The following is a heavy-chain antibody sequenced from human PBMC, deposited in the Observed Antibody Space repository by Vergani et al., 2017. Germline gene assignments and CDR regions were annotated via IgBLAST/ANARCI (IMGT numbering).Heavy chain of an antibody. Sequence: QVQLQESGPGLVKPSETLSLTCAVVGFSIRSGYYWGWIRQPPGKGLEWIGSISSSGSSYSNPSLQSRVTMSVDTSTNQVSLKLSSVTAADTALYYCAKPVGTSAIMDGYNMWGQGTMVTVSS. CDR3: AKPVGTSAIMDGYNM. J-gene: IGHJ3*02. CDR1: GFSIRSGYY. D-gene: IGHD5-12*01. V-gene: IGHV4-38-2*01. CDR2: ISSSGSS.